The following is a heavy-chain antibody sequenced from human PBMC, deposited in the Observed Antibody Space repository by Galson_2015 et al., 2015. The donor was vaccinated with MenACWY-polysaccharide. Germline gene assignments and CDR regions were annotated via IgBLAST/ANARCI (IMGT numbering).Heavy chain of an antibody. J-gene: IGHJ3*02. CDR3: ARADRNDGGRALDI. Sequence: SLRLSCAVSGFTFSSYVMSWVRQAPGRGLEWVSSITDSGSSTYYVDSVKGRFTISRDNSKNTLCLQMNSLRAEDTAVYYCARADRNDGGRALDIWGQGTMVTVSS. V-gene: IGHV3-23*01. CDR2: ITDSGSST. CDR1: GFTFSSYV. D-gene: IGHD1-1*01.